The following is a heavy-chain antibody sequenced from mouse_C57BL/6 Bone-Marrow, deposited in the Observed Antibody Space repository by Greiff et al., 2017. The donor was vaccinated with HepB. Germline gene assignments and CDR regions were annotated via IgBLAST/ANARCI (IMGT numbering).Heavy chain of an antibody. CDR2: IYPGDGDT. CDR1: GYAFSSSW. D-gene: IGHD1-1*01. V-gene: IGHV1-82*01. CDR3: ARPPYYGSSYWYFDG. Sequence: VQGVESGPELVKPGASVKISCKASGYAFSSSWMNWVKQGPGKGLEWIGRIYPGDGDTNYNGKFKGKATLTADKSSSTAYMQLSSLTSEDSAVYFCARPPYYGSSYWYFDGWGTGTTVTVSS. J-gene: IGHJ1*03.